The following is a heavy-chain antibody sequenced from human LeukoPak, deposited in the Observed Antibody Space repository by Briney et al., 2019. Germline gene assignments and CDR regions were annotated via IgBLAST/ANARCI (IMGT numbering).Heavy chain of an antibody. V-gene: IGHV1-18*01. D-gene: IGHD2-15*01. CDR1: GYTFTTYG. Sequence: ASVKVSCKASGYTFTTYGISWVRQAPGQGLQWMGWISAYNGNTNYAQKLQDRVTMTTDTSTSTAYMELRSLRSDDTAVYYCARGCSGGSCYDYFDYWGQGTLVTVSS. CDR3: ARGCSGGSCYDYFDY. J-gene: IGHJ4*02. CDR2: ISAYNGNT.